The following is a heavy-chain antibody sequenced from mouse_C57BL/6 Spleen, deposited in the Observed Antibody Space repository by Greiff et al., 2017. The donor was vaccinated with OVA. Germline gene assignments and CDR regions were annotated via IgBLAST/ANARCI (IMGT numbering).Heavy chain of an antibody. V-gene: IGHV5-15*01. CDR1: GFTFSDYG. CDR3: ARHNGSSYVDWYFDV. Sequence: EVKLVESGGGLVQPGGSLKLSCAASGFTFSDYGMAWVRQAPRKGPEWVAFISNLAYSIYYADTVTGRFTISRENAKNTLYLEMSSLRSEDTAMYYCARHNGSSYVDWYFDVWGTGTTVTVSS. J-gene: IGHJ1*03. CDR2: ISNLAYSI. D-gene: IGHD1-1*01.